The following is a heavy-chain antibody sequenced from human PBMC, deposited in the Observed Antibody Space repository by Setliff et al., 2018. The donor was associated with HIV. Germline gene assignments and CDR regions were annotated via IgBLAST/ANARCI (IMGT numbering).Heavy chain of an antibody. V-gene: IGHV4-59*12. D-gene: IGHD6-13*01. J-gene: IGHJ6*03. CDR1: GGSISSFY. CDR2: IYYSGST. Sequence: SETLSLTCTVSGGSISSFYWSWIRQPPGKGLEWIGYIYYSGSTYYNPSLKSLVTISVDTSKNQFSLKVNSVTAADTAVYYCARGARLLAGYSDRWDYYYMGVWGKGTTVTVSS. CDR3: ARGARLLAGYSDRWDYYYMGV.